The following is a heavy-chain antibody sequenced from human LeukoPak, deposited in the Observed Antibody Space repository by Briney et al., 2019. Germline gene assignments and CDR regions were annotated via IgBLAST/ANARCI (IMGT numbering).Heavy chain of an antibody. J-gene: IGHJ4*02. V-gene: IGHV3-9*01. CDR3: ARDPYCSGGSCYSDY. D-gene: IGHD2-15*01. CDR2: INWNSDSI. CDR1: GFTFDDYA. Sequence: GGSLRLSCAVSGFTFDDYAMHWVRQVPGKGLEWVSGINWNSDSIGYADSVKGRFTISRDNAKNSLYLQMNGLRAEDTALYYCARDPYCSGGSCYSDYWGQGTLVTVSS.